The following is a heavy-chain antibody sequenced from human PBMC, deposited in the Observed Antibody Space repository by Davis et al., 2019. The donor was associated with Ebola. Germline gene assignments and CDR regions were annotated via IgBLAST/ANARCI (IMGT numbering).Heavy chain of an antibody. CDR3: ARERDWFDP. CDR1: GYTFINHD. Sequence: ASVKVSCKASGYTFINHDINWVRQATGQGLEWMGWMNPNSGNTGYAQKFQGRVTMTRNTSISTAYMEVSSLRSEDTAVYYCARERDWFDPWGQGTLVTVSS. V-gene: IGHV1-8*01. CDR2: MNPNSGNT. J-gene: IGHJ5*02.